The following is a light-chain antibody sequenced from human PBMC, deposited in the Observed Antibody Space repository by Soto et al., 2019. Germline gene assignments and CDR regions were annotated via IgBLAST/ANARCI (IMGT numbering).Light chain of an antibody. J-gene: IGKJ1*01. V-gene: IGKV3-20*01. Sequence: EIVLTQSPGTLSLSPGERATLSCRASQSVSSSYLAWYQQKPGQPPRLLISEASTRAPGIPDRFSGSRSGTDFPLTISRLEPEDFAVYYCQQYGRSPPSWTFGQGTKVEI. CDR1: QSVSSSY. CDR2: EAS. CDR3: QQYGRSPPSWT.